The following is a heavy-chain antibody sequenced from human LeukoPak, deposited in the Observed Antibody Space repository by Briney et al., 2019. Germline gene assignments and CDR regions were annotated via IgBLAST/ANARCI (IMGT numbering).Heavy chain of an antibody. CDR3: ASPYMDV. V-gene: IGHV4-39*07. Sequence: SSETLSLICIVSGGSISSSSYYWGWIRQPPGKGLEWIGSIYYSGSTYYNPSLKSRVTISVDTSKNQFSLKLSSVTAADTAVYYCASPYMDVWGKGTTVTVSS. J-gene: IGHJ6*03. CDR2: IYYSGST. CDR1: GGSISSSSYY.